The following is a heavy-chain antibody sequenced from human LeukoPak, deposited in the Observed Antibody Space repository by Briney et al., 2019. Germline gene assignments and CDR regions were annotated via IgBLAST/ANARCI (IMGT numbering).Heavy chain of an antibody. V-gene: IGHV4-59*01. J-gene: IGHJ3*02. CDR2: IYYSGST. CDR1: GGSLSSYN. CDR3: ARARHSSSPYDAFDI. D-gene: IGHD3-22*01. Sequence: SQTLSLTCTVSGGSLSSYNWSWLRQPPGKGPEWVGHIYYSGSTNDTTSLRSRVTILVDTSKHQLSLKLSSVTAADTAVYYCARARHSSSPYDAFDIWGQGTMVTVS.